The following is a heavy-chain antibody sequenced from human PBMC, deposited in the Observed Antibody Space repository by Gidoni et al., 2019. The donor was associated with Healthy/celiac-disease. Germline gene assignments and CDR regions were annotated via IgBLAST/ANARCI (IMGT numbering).Heavy chain of an antibody. V-gene: IGHV4-34*01. CDR2: INHSGST. CDR1: GGSFSGYY. D-gene: IGHD5-18*01. J-gene: IGHJ5*02. Sequence: QVQLQQWGAGLLKPSETLSLTCAVYGGSFSGYYWSWIRQPPGKGLEWIGEINHSGSTNYNPSLKSRVTISVDTSKNQFSLKLSSVTAADTAVYYCARGRGYTGLVGRFDPWGQGTLVTVSS. CDR3: ARGRGYTGLVGRFDP.